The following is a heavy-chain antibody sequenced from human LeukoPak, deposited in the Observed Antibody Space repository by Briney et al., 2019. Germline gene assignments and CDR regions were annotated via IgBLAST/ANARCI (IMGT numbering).Heavy chain of an antibody. D-gene: IGHD6-19*01. CDR3: ARGRSAVADAAGFDY. CDR2: IIPIFGTA. Sequence: SVKVSCKASGGTFIRYAISWVRQAPGRGLEWMGGIIPIFGTANYAQKFQGRVTITADESTSTAYMELSSLRSEDTAVYYCARGRSAVADAAGFDYWGQGTLVTVSS. CDR1: GGTFIRYA. V-gene: IGHV1-69*13. J-gene: IGHJ4*02.